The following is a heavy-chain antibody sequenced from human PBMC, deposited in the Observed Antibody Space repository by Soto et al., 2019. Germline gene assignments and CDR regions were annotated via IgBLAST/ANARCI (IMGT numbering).Heavy chain of an antibody. J-gene: IGHJ4*02. CDR1: GGSISSYY. V-gene: IGHV4-59*08. D-gene: IGHD6-6*01. Sequence: SETLSLTCTVSGGSISSYYWSWIRQPPGKGLEWIGYIYYSGSTNYNPSLKSRVTISVDTSKNQFSLKLSSVTAADTAVYYCARHRSIAARRSALDYWGQGTLVTV. CDR3: ARHRSIAARRSALDY. CDR2: IYYSGST.